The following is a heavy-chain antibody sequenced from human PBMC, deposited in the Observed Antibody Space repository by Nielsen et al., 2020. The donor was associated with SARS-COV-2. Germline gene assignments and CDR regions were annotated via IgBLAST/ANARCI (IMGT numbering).Heavy chain of an antibody. V-gene: IGHV3-48*01. J-gene: IGHJ3*02. Sequence: GESLKISCAASGFTFSNHDMNWVRQAPGKGLEWVSYISTGSSTIYYADSVEGRFTISRDNAKNSLYLQMNSLRAEDTAVYYCARWWQQLTLPGTDAFDIWGQGTMVTVSS. D-gene: IGHD6-13*01. CDR1: GFTFSNHD. CDR2: ISTGSSTI. CDR3: ARWWQQLTLPGTDAFDI.